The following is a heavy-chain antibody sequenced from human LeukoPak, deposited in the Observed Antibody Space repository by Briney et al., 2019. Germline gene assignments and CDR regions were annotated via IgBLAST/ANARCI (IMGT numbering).Heavy chain of an antibody. D-gene: IGHD3-3*01. V-gene: IGHV3-7*01. CDR1: GFTFSSKW. CDR3: ALRFLDG. Sequence: GGSLRLSCAASGFTFSSKWMSWVRQAPGKGLEWVANIKYDGSDKYYVDSVKGRFTISRDNAKNSLYLQMNSLRVEDTAVYYCALRFLDGRGQGILVTVSS. J-gene: IGHJ4*02. CDR2: IKYDGSDK.